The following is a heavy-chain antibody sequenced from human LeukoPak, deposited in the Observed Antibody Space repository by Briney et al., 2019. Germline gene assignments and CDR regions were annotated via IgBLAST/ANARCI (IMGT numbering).Heavy chain of an antibody. D-gene: IGHD2-15*01. V-gene: IGHV4-59*08. CDR2: IYYSGST. CDR1: GGSISSYY. CDR3: ARLLRGVADY. J-gene: IGHJ4*02. Sequence: PSETLSLTCTVSGGSISSYYWSWIRQPPGKGLEWIGYIYYSGSTNYNPSFKSRVTISVDTSKNQFSLKLSSVTAADTAVYYCARLLRGVADYWGQGTLVTVSS.